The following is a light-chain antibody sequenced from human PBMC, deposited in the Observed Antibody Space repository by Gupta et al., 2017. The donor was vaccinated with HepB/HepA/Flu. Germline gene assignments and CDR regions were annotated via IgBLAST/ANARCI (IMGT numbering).Light chain of an antibody. V-gene: IGKV1-33*01. CDR3: QQYDNLLT. J-gene: IGKJ4*01. CDR2: DAS. Sequence: DIQMTQSPSSLSASVGDRVTITCQASQDISNYLNWYQQKPGKAPKLLIYDASNLETGVPSRFSGSGSGXDFTFTXSSLQTEDIATYYCQQYDNLLTFGXGTKVEIK. CDR1: QDISNY.